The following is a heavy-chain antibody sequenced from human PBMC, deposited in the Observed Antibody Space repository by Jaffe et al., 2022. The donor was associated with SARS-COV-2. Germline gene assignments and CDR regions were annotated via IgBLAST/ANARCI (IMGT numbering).Heavy chain of an antibody. Sequence: QVQLQESGPGLVKPSQTLSLTCTVSGGSISSGGYYWSWIRQHPGKGLEWIGYIYYSGSTYYNPSLKSRVTISVDTSKNQFSLKLSSVTAADTAVYYCAREIRDYDSSGYFPGLFDPWGQGTLVTVSS. J-gene: IGHJ5*02. D-gene: IGHD3-22*01. CDR3: AREIRDYDSSGYFPGLFDP. V-gene: IGHV4-31*03. CDR1: GGSISSGGYY. CDR2: IYYSGST.